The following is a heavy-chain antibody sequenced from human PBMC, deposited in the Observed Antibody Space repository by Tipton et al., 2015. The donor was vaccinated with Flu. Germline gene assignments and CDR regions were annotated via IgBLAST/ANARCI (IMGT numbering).Heavy chain of an antibody. CDR1: GFTFSSYW. V-gene: IGHV3-74*01. CDR2: INSDGSST. D-gene: IGHD1-26*01. J-gene: IGHJ3*02. CDR3: ARAGIVGARGAFDI. Sequence: GSLRLSCAASGFTFSSYWMHWVRQAPGKGLVWVSRINSDGSSTSYADSVKGRFTISRDNAKNTLYLQMNSLRAEDTAVYYCARAGIVGARGAFDIWGQGTMVTVSS.